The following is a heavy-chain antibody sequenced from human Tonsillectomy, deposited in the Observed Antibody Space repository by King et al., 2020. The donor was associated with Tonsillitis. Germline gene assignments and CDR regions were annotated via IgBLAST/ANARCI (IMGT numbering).Heavy chain of an antibody. V-gene: IGHV4-38-2*02. J-gene: IGHJ3*02. CDR3: ARDYYDSSGYSPTDAFDI. D-gene: IGHD3-22*01. CDR2: IYHSGST. CDR1: GYSISSGYY. Sequence: QLQESGPGLVKPSETLSLTCAVSGYSISSGYYWGWIRQPPGKGLEWIGSIYHSGSTYYNPSLTSRVTISVDTSKNQFSLKLSSVTAADTAVYYCARDYYDSSGYSPTDAFDIWGQGTMVTVYS.